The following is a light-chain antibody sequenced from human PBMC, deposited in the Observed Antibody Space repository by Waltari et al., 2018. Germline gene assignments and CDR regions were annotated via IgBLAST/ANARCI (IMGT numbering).Light chain of an antibody. CDR3: QQRSDWPLT. J-gene: IGKJ4*01. CDR2: GAS. Sequence: EIVMTHSPFTLSVPPGERATLSCRASQSVGTKLAWYQQKPGQAPRLLIYGASTRATGIAARFSGSGSGTEFTLTISSLQSEDFATYYCQQRSDWPLTFGGGTKVELK. CDR1: QSVGTK. V-gene: IGKV3-15*01.